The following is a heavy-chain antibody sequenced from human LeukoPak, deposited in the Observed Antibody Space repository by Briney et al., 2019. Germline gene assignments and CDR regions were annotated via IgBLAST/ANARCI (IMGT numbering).Heavy chain of an antibody. CDR2: IYSSGST. J-gene: IGHJ4*02. V-gene: IGHV4-61*02. CDR1: GGSISSGSYY. CDR3: ARDSAIAYCGGDCYSGDY. D-gene: IGHD2-21*01. Sequence: PSETLSLTCTVSGGSISSGSYYWSWIRQPAGKGLEWIGRIYSSGSTDYNPSLKSRVTISLDTSKNQFSLKLSSATAADTAVYYCARDSAIAYCGGDCYSGDYWGQGTPVTVSS.